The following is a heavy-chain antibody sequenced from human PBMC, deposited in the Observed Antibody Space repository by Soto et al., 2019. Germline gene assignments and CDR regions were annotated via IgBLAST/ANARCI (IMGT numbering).Heavy chain of an antibody. D-gene: IGHD2-8*01. V-gene: IGHV1-18*04. CDR1: GYTFTSYG. J-gene: IGHJ6*02. CDR2: ISAYNGNT. CDR3: ARVPGRGCTNGVCYTYYYYGMDV. Sequence: QVQLVQSGAEVKKPGASVKVSCKASGYTFTSYGISWVRQAPGQGLEWMGWISAYNGNTNYAQKLQGRVTMTTDTSTSRAYMEMRSLRSDDTAVYYCARVPGRGCTNGVCYTYYYYGMDVWGQGTTVTVSS.